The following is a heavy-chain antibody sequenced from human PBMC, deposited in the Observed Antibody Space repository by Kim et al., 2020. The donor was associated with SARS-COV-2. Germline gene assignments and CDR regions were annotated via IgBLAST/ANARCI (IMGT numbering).Heavy chain of an antibody. CDR2: INSDGSTT. CDR1: GFTFNSHW. CDR3: ARRQFTSGWYYFDS. D-gene: IGHD6-19*01. Sequence: GGSLRLSCAASGFTFNSHWMHWVLQAPGKGLVWVSRINSDGSTTSYADSVKGRFTISRDNAKNTLYLQMNSLRAEDTAVYYCARRQFTSGWYYFDSWGQG. J-gene: IGHJ4*02. V-gene: IGHV3-74*01.